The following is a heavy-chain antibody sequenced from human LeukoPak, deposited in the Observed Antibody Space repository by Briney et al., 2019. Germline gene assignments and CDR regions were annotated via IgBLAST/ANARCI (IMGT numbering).Heavy chain of an antibody. Sequence: GGSLRLSCAASGLTFRNYAMSWVRQAPGKGLEYVSLIYSDDTTYYADSVKGRFTISRDNSKNTLYLQMNSLRAEDTAVYYCASESPLYYGGNSGYWGQRTLVTVSS. CDR3: ASESPLYYGGNSGY. CDR2: IYSDDTT. D-gene: IGHD4-23*01. CDR1: GLTFRNYA. J-gene: IGHJ4*02. V-gene: IGHV3-53*01.